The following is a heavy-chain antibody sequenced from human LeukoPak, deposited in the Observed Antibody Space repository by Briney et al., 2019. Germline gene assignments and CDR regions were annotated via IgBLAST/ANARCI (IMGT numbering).Heavy chain of an antibody. D-gene: IGHD1-7*01. J-gene: IGHJ5*02. CDR1: GDSVSSNSAA. CDR3: AREMYNWNYVNWFDP. V-gene: IGHV6-1*01. Sequence: SQTLSLTCAISGDSVSSNSAAWNWIRQSPSRGLEWLGRTYYRSKWYNDYAVSVKSRITINPDTSRNQFSLQLNSVTPEDTAVYYCAREMYNWNYVNWFDPWGQGTLVTVSS. CDR2: TYYRSKWYN.